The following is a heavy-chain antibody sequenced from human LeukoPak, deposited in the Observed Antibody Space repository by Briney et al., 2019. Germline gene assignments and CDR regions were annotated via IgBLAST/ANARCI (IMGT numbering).Heavy chain of an antibody. Sequence: SETLSLTCTVSGGSISSSSYYWGWIRQPPGKGLEWIGSIYYSGSTYYNPSLKSRVTISVDTSKNQFSLELSSVTAADTAVYYCARQYSTVTTIWAFSYYYYYGMDVWGQGTTVTVSS. V-gene: IGHV4-39*01. CDR3: ARQYSTVTTIWAFSYYYYYGMDV. D-gene: IGHD4-17*01. CDR1: GGSISSSSYY. J-gene: IGHJ6*02. CDR2: IYYSGST.